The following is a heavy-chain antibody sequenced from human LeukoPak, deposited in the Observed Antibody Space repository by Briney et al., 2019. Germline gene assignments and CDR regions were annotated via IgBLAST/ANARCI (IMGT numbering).Heavy chain of an antibody. CDR1: GGSIISSSYY. CDR2: IYYSGNT. CDR3: ARLWRWLQLEGFDY. J-gene: IGHJ4*02. V-gene: IGHV4-39*01. Sequence: PSETLSLTCTVSGGSIISSSYYWGWIRQPPGKGLEWIGSIYYSGNTYYNPSLKSRVTISVDTSKNQFSLKLSSVTAADTAVYYCARLWRWLQLEGFDYWGQGTLVTVSS. D-gene: IGHD5-24*01.